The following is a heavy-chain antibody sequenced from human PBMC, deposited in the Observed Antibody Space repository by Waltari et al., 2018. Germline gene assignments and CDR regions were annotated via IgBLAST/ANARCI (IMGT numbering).Heavy chain of an antibody. V-gene: IGHV4-4*02. CDR2: ILPTGAT. J-gene: IGHJ4*02. CDR1: GDSVYTNYW. Sequence: QVQLQESGPRLVKPSGTLSLTCTVSGDSVYTNYWWSWVRQPPGKGLEWIGQILPTGATNYNPSLARRVTISIDTSKNQVSLKVTSASAADTAVYYCASDRGRGLYLDSWGQGTLVTVSP. D-gene: IGHD2-15*01. CDR3: ASDRGRGLYLDS.